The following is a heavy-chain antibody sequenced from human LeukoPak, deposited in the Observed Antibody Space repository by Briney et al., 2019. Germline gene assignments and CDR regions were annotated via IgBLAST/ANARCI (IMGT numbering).Heavy chain of an antibody. J-gene: IGHJ5*02. CDR1: GGSISSYY. V-gene: IGHV4-59*01. Sequence: SETLSLTCTVSGGSISSYYWSWIRQPPGKRLEWIGYIYYSGSTNYNPSLKSRVTISVDTSKNQFSLKLSSVTAADTAVYYCARGIAVAGWFDPWGQGTLVTVSS. CDR3: ARGIAVAGWFDP. D-gene: IGHD6-19*01. CDR2: IYYSGST.